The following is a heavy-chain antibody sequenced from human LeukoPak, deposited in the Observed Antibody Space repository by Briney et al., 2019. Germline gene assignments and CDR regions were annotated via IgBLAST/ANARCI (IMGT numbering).Heavy chain of an antibody. CDR3: ARGSMVRGARGYNWFDP. CDR1: GYTFTSYD. Sequence: ASVKVSCKASGYTFTSYDINWVRQATGQGLEWMGWMNPNSGNTGYAQKFQGRVTMTRNTSISTAYMELSSLRSEDTAVYYCARGSMVRGARGYNWFDPWGQGTLVTVSS. D-gene: IGHD3-10*01. V-gene: IGHV1-8*01. CDR2: MNPNSGNT. J-gene: IGHJ5*02.